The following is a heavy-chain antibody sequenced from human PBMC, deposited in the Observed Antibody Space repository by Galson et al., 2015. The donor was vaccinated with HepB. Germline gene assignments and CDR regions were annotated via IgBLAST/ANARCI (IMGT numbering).Heavy chain of an antibody. CDR3: ARGLLAARSALNY. CDR2: INQRGST. J-gene: IGHJ4*02. V-gene: IGHV4-34*01. Sequence: SETLSLTCAVYGGFFSGYYWTWIRQPPGKGLEWIGEINQRGSTNYNPSLKSRVTITVDTSKKQFSLKLSSVTAADTALYYCARGLLAARSALNYWGQGTLVTVSS. CDR1: GGFFSGYY. D-gene: IGHD6-6*01.